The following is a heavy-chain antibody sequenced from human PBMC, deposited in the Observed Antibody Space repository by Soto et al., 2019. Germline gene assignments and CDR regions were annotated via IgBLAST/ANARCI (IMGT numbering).Heavy chain of an antibody. CDR1: GYTFTSYG. CDR2: ISADNGNT. Sequence: QVQLVQSGAEVRKPGASVKVSCKASGYTFTSYGISWVRQAPGQGLEWMGWISADNGNTNSAQKLQGRVTMTTDTSTSTAYVERRTLRSDYTAVYYCARDFAAASAYYFYGMDVWCQGTTVTVSS. J-gene: IGHJ6*02. D-gene: IGHD6-13*01. V-gene: IGHV1-18*01. CDR3: ARDFAAASAYYFYGMDV.